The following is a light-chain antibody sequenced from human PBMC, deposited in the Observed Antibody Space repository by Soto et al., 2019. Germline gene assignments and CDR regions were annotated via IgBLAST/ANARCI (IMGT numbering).Light chain of an antibody. CDR3: QQYNNWPWT. V-gene: IGKV3-15*01. CDR1: QSVNSN. J-gene: IGKJ1*01. Sequence: IVMTQSPATLSVSPGERATLSCRASQSVNSNLAWYQQKPGQAPRFLIYGASTRATGIPARFSGSGSGTEFTLIISSLQSEDFAIYHCQQYNNWPWTFGQRTKVDIK. CDR2: GAS.